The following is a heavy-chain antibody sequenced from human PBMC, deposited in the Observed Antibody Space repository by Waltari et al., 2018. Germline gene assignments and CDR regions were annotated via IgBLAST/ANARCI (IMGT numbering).Heavy chain of an antibody. V-gene: IGHV3-48*04. Sequence: EVQLVESGGGLVVPGGSLRLSCVGSGFNFRSHSINWVRQAPGKGLEWISYISGSSATIYYADSVKGRVTISRDNAKNSLYLQMNSLRAEDTAVYYCAREGYDYVWGSYSRNAFDIWGQGTMVTVSS. CDR1: GFNFRSHS. D-gene: IGHD3-16*01. CDR2: ISGSSATI. CDR3: AREGYDYVWGSYSRNAFDI. J-gene: IGHJ3*02.